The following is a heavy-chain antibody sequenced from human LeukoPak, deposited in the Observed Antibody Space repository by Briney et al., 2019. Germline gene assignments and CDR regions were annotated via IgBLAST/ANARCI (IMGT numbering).Heavy chain of an antibody. D-gene: IGHD3-22*01. Sequence: SETLSLTCTVSGGSISSGSYYWSWIRQPAGKGLEWIGRIYTSGSTNYNPSLKSRVTISVDTSKNQFPLKLSSVTASDTAVYYCARRDSYSSGYYYFDYWGQGTLVTVSS. J-gene: IGHJ4*02. CDR2: IYTSGST. CDR1: GGSISSGSYY. CDR3: ARRDSYSSGYYYFDY. V-gene: IGHV4-61*02.